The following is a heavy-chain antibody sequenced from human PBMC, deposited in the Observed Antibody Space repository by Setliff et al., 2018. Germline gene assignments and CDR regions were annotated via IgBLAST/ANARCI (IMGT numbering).Heavy chain of an antibody. V-gene: IGHV3-49*04. CDR2: IRSKAYGGTT. CDR3: TRDHEGGSYYHVAFDI. Sequence: GGSLRLSCAASGISFGDYAMSWVRQAPGKGVEWVGFIRSKAYGGTTEYAASVKGRFTISRDDSKSIAYLQMNSLKIEDTAVYYCTRDHEGGSYYHVAFDIWGQGTMVTVSS. CDR1: GISFGDYA. J-gene: IGHJ3*02. D-gene: IGHD1-26*01.